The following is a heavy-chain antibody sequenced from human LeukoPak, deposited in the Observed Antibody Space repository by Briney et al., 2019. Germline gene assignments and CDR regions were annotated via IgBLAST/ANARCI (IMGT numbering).Heavy chain of an antibody. V-gene: IGHV3-23*01. D-gene: IGHD3-3*01. CDR1: GFDFSSYS. CDR2: ISGSGGST. CDR3: ARGHYPPPSGYYDFWSGYPLDV. J-gene: IGHJ6*04. Sequence: PGGSVRLSCAASGFDFSSYSMTWVRQAPGKGLEWVSAISGSGGSTYYADSVKGRFTISRDNSKNTLYLQMNSLRAEDTALYYCARGHYPPPSGYYDFWSGYPLDVWGKGTTVTVSS.